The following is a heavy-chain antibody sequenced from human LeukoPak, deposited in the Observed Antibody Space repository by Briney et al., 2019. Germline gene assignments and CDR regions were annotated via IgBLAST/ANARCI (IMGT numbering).Heavy chain of an antibody. D-gene: IGHD3-22*01. CDR1: GFIFSTYS. V-gene: IGHV3-21*01. J-gene: IGHJ4*02. Sequence: PGGSLRLSCAASGFIFSTYSMNWVRQSPGKGLEWVSSISGGSNYIYYADSVKGRFTISRDNSKNTLYLQMDSLRVEDTAVFYCARNRGATGYYWVDYWGQGTLVSVSS. CDR2: ISGGSNYI. CDR3: ARNRGATGYYWVDY.